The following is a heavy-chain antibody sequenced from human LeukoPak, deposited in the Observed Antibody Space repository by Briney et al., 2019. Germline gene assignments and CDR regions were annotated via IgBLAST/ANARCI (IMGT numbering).Heavy chain of an antibody. CDR1: DGSISSYY. CDR3: ARVVPYGGNSVGYYGMDV. D-gene: IGHD4-23*01. J-gene: IGHJ6*02. Sequence: SETLSPTCTVSDGSISSYYWSWIRQPPGKGLEWIGYIYYSGSTNYNPSLKSRVTISVDTSKNQFSLKLSSVTAADTAVYYCARVVPYGGNSVGYYGMDVWGQGTTVTVSS. V-gene: IGHV4-59*01. CDR2: IYYSGST.